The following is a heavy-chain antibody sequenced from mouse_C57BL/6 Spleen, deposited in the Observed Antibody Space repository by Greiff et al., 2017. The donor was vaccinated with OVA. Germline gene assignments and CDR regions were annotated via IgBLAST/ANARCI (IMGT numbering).Heavy chain of an antibody. CDR1: GYSITSGYY. Sequence: DVKLQESGPGLVKPSQSLSLTCSVTGYSITSGYYWNWIRQFPGNKLEWMGYISYDGSNNYNPSLKNRISITRDTSKNQFFLKLNSVTTEDTATYYCARDHYDYGFDYWGQGTTLTVSS. CDR2: ISYDGSN. CDR3: ARDHYDYGFDY. V-gene: IGHV3-6*01. D-gene: IGHD2-4*01. J-gene: IGHJ2*01.